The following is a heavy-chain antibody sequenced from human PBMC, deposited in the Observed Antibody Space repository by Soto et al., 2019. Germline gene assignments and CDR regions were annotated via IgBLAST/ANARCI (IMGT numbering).Heavy chain of an antibody. CDR1: GFTFSSYG. V-gene: IGHV3-30*18. Sequence: GGSLRLSCAASGFTFSSYGMHWVRQAPGKGLEWVAVISYDGSNKYYADSVKGRFTISRDNSKNTLYLQMNSLRAEDTAVYYCAKAREASIAARPTYYYGMDVWGQGTTVTVSS. CDR3: AKAREASIAARPTYYYGMDV. J-gene: IGHJ6*02. CDR2: ISYDGSNK. D-gene: IGHD6-6*01.